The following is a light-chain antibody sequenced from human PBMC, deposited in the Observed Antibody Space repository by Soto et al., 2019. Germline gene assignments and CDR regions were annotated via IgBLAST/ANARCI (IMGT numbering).Light chain of an antibody. CDR3: QHRNNWPLT. V-gene: IGKV3-11*01. J-gene: IGKJ4*01. Sequence: EIVLTQSPATLSLSPGERATLSCRASQSVGSSLAWYQQRPGQAPRLLIYDASNRATGIPARFSGSGSGTDFTLSISSLEPEDFEVYYCQHRNNWPLTFGGGTKVEIK. CDR2: DAS. CDR1: QSVGSS.